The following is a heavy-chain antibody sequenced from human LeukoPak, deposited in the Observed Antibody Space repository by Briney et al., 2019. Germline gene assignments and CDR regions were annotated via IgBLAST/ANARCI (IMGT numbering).Heavy chain of an antibody. Sequence: GGSLRLSCAASGFTFSSYGMHWVRQAPGKGLEWVAVISYDGSNKYYADSVKGRFTISRDNSKNTLYLQMNSLRAEDAAVYYCARAPSGSGWYEDYWGQGTLVTVSS. CDR3: ARAPSGSGWYEDY. V-gene: IGHV3-30*03. J-gene: IGHJ4*02. CDR2: ISYDGSNK. D-gene: IGHD6-19*01. CDR1: GFTFSSYG.